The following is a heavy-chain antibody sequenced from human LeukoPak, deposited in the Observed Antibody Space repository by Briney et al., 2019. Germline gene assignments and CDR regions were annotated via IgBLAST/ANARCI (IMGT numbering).Heavy chain of an antibody. CDR3: ARDSGGSGWYYFDY. Sequence: SETLSLTCAVYGGSFSGYYWSWIRQPPGKGLEWIGSIYYSGSTYYNPSLKSRVTISVDTSKNQFSLKLSSVTAADTAVYYCARDSGGSGWYYFDYWGQGTLVTVSS. CDR2: IYYSGST. D-gene: IGHD6-19*01. V-gene: IGHV4-34*01. CDR1: GGSFSGYY. J-gene: IGHJ4*02.